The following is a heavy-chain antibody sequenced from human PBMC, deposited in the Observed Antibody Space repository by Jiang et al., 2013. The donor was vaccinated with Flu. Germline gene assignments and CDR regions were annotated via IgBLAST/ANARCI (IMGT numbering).Heavy chain of an antibody. CDR3: ARIRQGIAVAGHYYYYGMDV. D-gene: IGHD6-19*01. V-gene: IGHV2-70*11. CDR1: GFSLSTSGMC. Sequence: KPTQTLTLTCTFSGFSLSTSGMCVSWIRQPPGKALEWLARIDWDDDKYYSTSLKTRLTISKDTSKNQVVLTMTNMDPVDTATYYCARIRQGIAVAGHYYYYGMDVWGQGTTVTVSS. J-gene: IGHJ6*02. CDR2: IDWDDDK.